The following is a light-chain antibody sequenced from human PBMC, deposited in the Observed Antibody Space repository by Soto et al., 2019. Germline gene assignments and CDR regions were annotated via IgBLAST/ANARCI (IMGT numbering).Light chain of an antibody. CDR1: QGISSF. V-gene: IGKV1-9*01. CDR3: QQLNSYPRT. CDR2: GAS. J-gene: IGKJ1*01. Sequence: IQLTQSPSSLSASVGDRVTITCRASQGISSFLAWYQQKPGKAPNLLIYGASTLQSGVPSRFSGSGSGTDFTLIIASLQPEDFATYYCQQLNSYPRTFGQGTKVEVK.